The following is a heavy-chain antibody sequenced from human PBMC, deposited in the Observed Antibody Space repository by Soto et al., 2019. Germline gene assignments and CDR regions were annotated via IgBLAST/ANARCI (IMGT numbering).Heavy chain of an antibody. CDR3: AKDLTRRLGYWLDP. CDR2: INAHSGGT. D-gene: IGHD3-22*01. Sequence: ASVKVSCKASGSSFTGYYIHWLRQAPGQGLEWMGWINAHSGGTEYAQKFQGRVTLTRDTSIATAYLTLTSLTSDDTALYYCAKDLTRRLGYWLDPWGQRTHIAVSS. J-gene: IGHJ5*02. V-gene: IGHV1-2*02. CDR1: GSSFTGYY.